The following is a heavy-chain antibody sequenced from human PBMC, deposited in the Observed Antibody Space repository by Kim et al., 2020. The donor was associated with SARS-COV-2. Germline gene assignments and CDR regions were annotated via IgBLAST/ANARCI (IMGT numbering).Heavy chain of an antibody. CDR3: ARDILTGYYPLDS. Sequence: YAGLVKGRFTISRENAKTSLYLQMNSLRDEDTAVYYCARDILTGYYPLDSWGQGTLVTVSS. D-gene: IGHD3-9*01. J-gene: IGHJ4*02. V-gene: IGHV3-48*02.